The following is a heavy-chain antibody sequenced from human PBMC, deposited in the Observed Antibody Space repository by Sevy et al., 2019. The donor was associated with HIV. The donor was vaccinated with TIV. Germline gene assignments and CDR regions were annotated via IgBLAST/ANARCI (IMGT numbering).Heavy chain of an antibody. CDR3: ARGRGIVVVPAAPAVYFDY. D-gene: IGHD2-2*01. J-gene: IGHJ4*02. V-gene: IGHV5-51*01. CDR1: GYSFTSYW. Sequence: GESLKISCKGSGYSFTSYWIGWVRQMPGKGLEWMGIIYPGDSDTRYSPSFQGQVTISADKSISTAYLQWSSLKASDTAMYYCARGRGIVVVPAAPAVYFDYWGQGTLVTVSS. CDR2: IYPGDSDT.